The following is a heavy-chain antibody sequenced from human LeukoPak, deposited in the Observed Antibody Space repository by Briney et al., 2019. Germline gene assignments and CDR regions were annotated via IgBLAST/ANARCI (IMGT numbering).Heavy chain of an antibody. V-gene: IGHV1-69*13. D-gene: IGHD1-26*01. CDR1: GDTFSSYA. Sequence: ASVKVSCKASGDTFSSYAISWVRQAPGQGLEWMGGIIPISNTTSYAQRFQGRVRFTADESTSTAYMELSSLRSEDTAVYYCARVLLWVGATPVLADAFDIWGQGTLVTVSS. CDR3: ARVLLWVGATPVLADAFDI. J-gene: IGHJ3*02. CDR2: IIPISNTT.